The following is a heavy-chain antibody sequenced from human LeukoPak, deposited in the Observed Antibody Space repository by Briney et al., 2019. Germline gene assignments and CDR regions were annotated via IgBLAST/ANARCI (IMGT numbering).Heavy chain of an antibody. CDR3: ASGDYFDY. D-gene: IGHD2-8*02. CDR2: INPNSGGT. V-gene: IGHV1-2*02. J-gene: IGHJ4*02. CDR1: GYTFTSYD. Sequence: ASVKVSCKASGYTFTSYDINWVRQATGQGLEWMGWINPNSGGTNYAQKFQGRVTMTRDTSISTAYMELSRLRSDDTAVYYCASGDYFDYWGQGTLVTVSS.